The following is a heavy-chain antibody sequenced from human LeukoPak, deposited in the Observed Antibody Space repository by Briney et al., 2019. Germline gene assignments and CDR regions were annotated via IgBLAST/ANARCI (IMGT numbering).Heavy chain of an antibody. CDR2: IYYSGST. J-gene: IGHJ4*02. D-gene: IGHD5-18*01. CDR1: GGSNSSYY. CDR3: ARVGYSYGTGGLDY. V-gene: IGHV4-59*01. Sequence: SETLSLTCTVSGGSNSSYYWSWIRQPPGKGLEWIGYIYYSGSTNYNPSLKSRVTISVDTSKNQFSLKLSSVTAADTAVYYCARVGYSYGTGGLDYWGQGTLVTVSS.